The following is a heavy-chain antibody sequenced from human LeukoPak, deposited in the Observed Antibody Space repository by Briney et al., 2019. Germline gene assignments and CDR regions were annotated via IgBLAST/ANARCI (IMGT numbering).Heavy chain of an antibody. CDR3: ARDRGFGELVDY. D-gene: IGHD3-10*01. CDR2: IWYDGSNK. CDR1: GFTFSSYG. Sequence: PGRSLRLSCAASGFTFSSYGMHWVRQAPGKGLEWVAVIWYDGSNKYYADSVKGRFAISRDNSKNTLYLQMNSLRAEDTAVYYCARDRGFGELVDYWGQGTLVTVSS. V-gene: IGHV3-33*01. J-gene: IGHJ4*02.